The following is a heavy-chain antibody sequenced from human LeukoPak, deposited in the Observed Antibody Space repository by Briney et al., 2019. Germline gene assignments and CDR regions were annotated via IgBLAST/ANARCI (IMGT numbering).Heavy chain of an antibody. CDR3: ARLGGETTRFDL. CDR2: IKQDGILK. V-gene: IGHV3-7*01. J-gene: IGHJ5*02. CDR1: GFTFRNYW. D-gene: IGHD3-16*01. Sequence: GGSLRLSCAASGFTFRNYWMSWVRQAPGRGLDWVATIKQDGILKHYVDSVKGRFTISRDDAANSLYLHMDNLRVEDTAVYYCARLGGETTRFDLWGQGALVTVSS.